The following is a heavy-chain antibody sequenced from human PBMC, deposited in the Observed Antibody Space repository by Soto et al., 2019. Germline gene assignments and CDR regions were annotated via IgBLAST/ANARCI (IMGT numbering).Heavy chain of an antibody. V-gene: IGHV5-10-1*01. CDR1: GYSFTSYW. CDR2: IDPSDSYT. Sequence: GESLKISCKGSGYSFTSYWISWVRQMPGKGLEWMGRIDPSDSYTNYSPSFQGHVTISADKSISTAYLQWSSLKASDTAMYYCARYSSSWLYYYGMDVWGQGTTVTVS. J-gene: IGHJ6*02. D-gene: IGHD6-13*01. CDR3: ARYSSSWLYYYGMDV.